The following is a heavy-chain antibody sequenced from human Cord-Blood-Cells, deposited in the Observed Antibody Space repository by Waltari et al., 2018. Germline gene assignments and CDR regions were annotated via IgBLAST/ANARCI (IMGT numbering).Heavy chain of an antibody. J-gene: IGHJ4*02. Sequence: QVQLVQSGAEVKKPGASVKVSCKASGYTFTGYYMHWVRQAPGQGREWMGWINPNRVATTYARKFQGRVTMTRDTSIRTAYMELSRLRSDDTAVYYCAIVPYYDFWSGYYDYWGQVTLVTVSS. CDR2: INPNRVAT. V-gene: IGHV1-2*02. CDR3: AIVPYYDFWSGYYDY. CDR1: GYTFTGYY. D-gene: IGHD3-3*01.